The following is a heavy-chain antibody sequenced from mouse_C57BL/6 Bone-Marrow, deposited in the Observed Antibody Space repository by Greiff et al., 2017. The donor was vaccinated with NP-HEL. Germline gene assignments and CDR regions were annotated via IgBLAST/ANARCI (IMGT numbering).Heavy chain of an antibody. D-gene: IGHD1-1*01. Sequence: VQLKESGAELVRPGASVKLSCTASGFNIKDDYMHWVKQRPEQGLEWIGWIDPENGDTEYASKFQGKATITADTYSNTAYLQLSSLTSEDTAVYYCTLITTLGDYWGQGTTLTVSS. CDR1: GFNIKDDY. J-gene: IGHJ2*01. V-gene: IGHV14-4*01. CDR2: IDPENGDT. CDR3: TLITTLGDY.